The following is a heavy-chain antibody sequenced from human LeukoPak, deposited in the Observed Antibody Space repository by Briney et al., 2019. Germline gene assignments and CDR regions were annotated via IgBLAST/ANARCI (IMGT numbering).Heavy chain of an antibody. D-gene: IGHD3-10*01. CDR2: ISWNSGSI. J-gene: IGHJ6*02. CDR3: AKDMGGSGSYYKSSYYYYGMDV. Sequence: GRSLRLSCAASGFTFDDYAMHWVRQAPGKDLEWVSGISWNSGSIGYADSVKGRFTISRDNAKNSLYLQMNSLRAEDTALYYCAKDMGGSGSYYKSSYYYYGMDVWGQGTTVTVSS. CDR1: GFTFDDYA. V-gene: IGHV3-9*01.